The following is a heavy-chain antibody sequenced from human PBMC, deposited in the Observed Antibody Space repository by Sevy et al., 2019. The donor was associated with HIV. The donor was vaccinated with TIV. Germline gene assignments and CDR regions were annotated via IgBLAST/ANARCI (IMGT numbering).Heavy chain of an antibody. J-gene: IGHJ4*02. Sequence: SENLSLTCTVSGGSITSLYWNWIRQPPGKGLEWIANIYYNGHINYNPSLKSRVTLSLDTSKNQFSLRLSCVTAADTAMYYCAGENAWGRGYSWGQGNLVTVSS. CDR1: GGSITSLY. D-gene: IGHD1-26*01. CDR2: IYYNGHI. V-gene: IGHV4-59*08. CDR3: AGENAWGRGYS.